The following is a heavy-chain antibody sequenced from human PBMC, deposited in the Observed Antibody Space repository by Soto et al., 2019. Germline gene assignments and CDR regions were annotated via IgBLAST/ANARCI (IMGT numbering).Heavy chain of an antibody. CDR2: IYWDDDK. CDR1: GFSLSTNGEG. Sequence: QITLKESGPPLVKPTQTLTLTCTFSGFSLSTNGEGVGWIRQPPGKALEWLAVIYWDDDKRYSPSLRSRLTITTDASKNQVVLTMSNMDPVDTATYYCAHRDPQYRYNWNGGWFDPWGQGTLVTVSS. CDR3: AHRDPQYRYNWNGGWFDP. V-gene: IGHV2-5*02. D-gene: IGHD1-20*01. J-gene: IGHJ5*02.